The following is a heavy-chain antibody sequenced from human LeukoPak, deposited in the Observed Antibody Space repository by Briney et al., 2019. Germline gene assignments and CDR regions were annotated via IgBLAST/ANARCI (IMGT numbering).Heavy chain of an antibody. Sequence: GGSLRLSCAASGFTFSSYSMNWVRQAPGKGLEWVSYIISSSSTIYYADSVKGRFTISRDNAKNSLYLQMNSLRAEDTAVYYCARDPSSGSSDYWGQGTLVTVSS. CDR3: ARDPSSGSSDY. J-gene: IGHJ4*02. CDR2: IISSSSTI. CDR1: GFTFSSYS. D-gene: IGHD3-22*01. V-gene: IGHV3-48*01.